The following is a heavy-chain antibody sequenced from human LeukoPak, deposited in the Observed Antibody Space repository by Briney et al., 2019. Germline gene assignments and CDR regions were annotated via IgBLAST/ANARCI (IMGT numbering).Heavy chain of an antibody. CDR3: AREATIVVVPAAKLGQGWFDP. CDR1: GYTFTSYG. Sequence: ASVKVSCKASGYTFTSYGISWVRQAPGQGLEWMGWISAYNGNTNYAQKLQGRVTMTTDTSTSTAYMELRSLRSDDTAVYYCAREATIVVVPAAKLGQGWFDPWGQGTLVTVSS. J-gene: IGHJ5*02. V-gene: IGHV1-18*01. D-gene: IGHD2-2*01. CDR2: ISAYNGNT.